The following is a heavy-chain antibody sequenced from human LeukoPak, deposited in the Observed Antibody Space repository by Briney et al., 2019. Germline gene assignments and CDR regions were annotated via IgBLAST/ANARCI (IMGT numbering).Heavy chain of an antibody. CDR3: ASHDYGGNFYFDH. J-gene: IGHJ4*02. D-gene: IGHD4-23*01. Sequence: SETLSLTCTVSGGSISSSSYYWGWIRQPPGKGLEWIGSIYYSGSTYYNPSLKSRVTISVDTSKNQFSLKLSSVTAADTAVYYCASHDYGGNFYFDHWGQGTLVTVSS. V-gene: IGHV4-39*01. CDR1: GGSISSSSYY. CDR2: IYYSGST.